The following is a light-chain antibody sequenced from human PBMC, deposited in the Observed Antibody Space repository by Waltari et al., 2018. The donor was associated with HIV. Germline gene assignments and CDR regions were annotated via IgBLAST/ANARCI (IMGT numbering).Light chain of an antibody. CDR1: DSTPEFTT. Sequence: QSVLSQPPSASATPGQRVTISCSGSDSTPEFTTFSWYQQFPGAAPQLLIYDVSHRPSGVPDRFSGSKSGTSASLTISTLQSEDEALYYCAARSDISTTWVFGGGTRLTVL. V-gene: IGLV1-47*01. J-gene: IGLJ3*02. CDR2: DVS. CDR3: AARSDISTTWV.